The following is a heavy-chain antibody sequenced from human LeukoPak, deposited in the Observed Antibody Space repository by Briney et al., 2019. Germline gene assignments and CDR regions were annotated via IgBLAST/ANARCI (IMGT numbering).Heavy chain of an antibody. D-gene: IGHD4-23*01. J-gene: IGHJ6*02. Sequence: SETLSLTCRVSGASVSNYYWSWIRQSPGKGLEWIGRIYSSGTTNYNPSLKSRVTMSVDMSKNQFSLQLTSVTAADTAVYYCARGAVVSDYYYYYGMDVWGQGTTVTVSS. CDR3: ARGAVVSDYYYYYGMDV. CDR1: GASVSNYY. CDR2: IYSSGTT. V-gene: IGHV4-4*07.